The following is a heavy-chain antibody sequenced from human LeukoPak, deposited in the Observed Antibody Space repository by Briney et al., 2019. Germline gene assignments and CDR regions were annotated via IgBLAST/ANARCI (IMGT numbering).Heavy chain of an antibody. J-gene: IGHJ1*01. D-gene: IGHD6-19*01. Sequence: ASVKVSCKASGYTFTSYAMHWVRQAPGQRLEWMGWINAGNGNTKYSQKFQGRVTITRDTSASTAYMELSSLRSEDTAVYYRARDGNPAVAGLLPYFQHWGQGTLVTVSS. V-gene: IGHV1-3*01. CDR2: INAGNGNT. CDR3: ARDGNPAVAGLLPYFQH. CDR1: GYTFTSYA.